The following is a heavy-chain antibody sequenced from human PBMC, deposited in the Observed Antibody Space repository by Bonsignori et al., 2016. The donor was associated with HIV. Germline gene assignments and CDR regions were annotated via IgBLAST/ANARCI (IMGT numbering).Heavy chain of an antibody. CDR2: IYSGGSST. Sequence: VRQAPGKGLEWVSVIYSGGSSTYYADSVKGRFTISRDNSKNTLYLQMNSLRAEDTAVYYCAKWKGATTSWDYWGQGTLVTVSS. D-gene: IGHD1-26*01. V-gene: IGHV3-23*03. J-gene: IGHJ4*02. CDR3: AKWKGATTSWDY.